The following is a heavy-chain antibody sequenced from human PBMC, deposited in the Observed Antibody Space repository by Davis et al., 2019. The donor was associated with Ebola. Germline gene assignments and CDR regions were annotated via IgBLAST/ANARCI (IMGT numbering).Heavy chain of an antibody. V-gene: IGHV3-21*04. Sequence: GGSLRLSCAASGFTFSSYSMNWVRQAPGKGLEWVSSISSSSSYIYYADSVKGRFTISRDNAKNSLYLQMSSLRAEDTALYYCAKVLTPYYDRSPHIPLDAFDIWGQGTMVTVSS. D-gene: IGHD3-22*01. CDR1: GFTFSSYS. CDR3: AKVLTPYYDRSPHIPLDAFDI. CDR2: ISSSSSYI. J-gene: IGHJ3*02.